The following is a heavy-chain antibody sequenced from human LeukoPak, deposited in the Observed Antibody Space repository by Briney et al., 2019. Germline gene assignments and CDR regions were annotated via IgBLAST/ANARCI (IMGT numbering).Heavy chain of an antibody. CDR1: GLTVSDYY. CDR2: LYTDDTT. D-gene: IGHD1-1*01. V-gene: IGHV3-53*01. Sequence: GGSLRLSCVASGLTVSDYYMSWVRQAPGKGLEWVSLLYTDDTTIYADSVEGRFTISRDDSKNTIYLHMTTLRGEDTAVYYCARGGAFSWNPRYWGQGTLVTVSS. CDR3: ARGGAFSWNPRY. J-gene: IGHJ4*02.